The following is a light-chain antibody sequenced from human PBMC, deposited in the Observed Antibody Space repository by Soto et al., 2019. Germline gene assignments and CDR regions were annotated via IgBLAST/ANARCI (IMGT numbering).Light chain of an antibody. CDR3: QQYGSSPSWT. J-gene: IGKJ1*01. CDR2: GAS. Sequence: EIVLTQSPGTLSLSPGERATLSCRASQSISSSYFAWYQQRPGQAPRLLIYGASSRATGIPDRFSGSGSGTDFTLTISRLEPEDFAVYYCQQYGSSPSWTFGQGTKVEIE. V-gene: IGKV3-20*01. CDR1: QSISSSY.